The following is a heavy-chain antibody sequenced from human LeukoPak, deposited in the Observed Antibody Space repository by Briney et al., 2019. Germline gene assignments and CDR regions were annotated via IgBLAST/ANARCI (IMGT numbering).Heavy chain of an antibody. J-gene: IGHJ6*02. CDR3: ARDLLYGDTPYYGMDV. Sequence: ASVKVSCKASGYTFTGYYMHWVRQAPGQGLEWMGWINPNSGGTNYAQKFQGRVTMTRDTSISTAYVELSRLRSDDTAVYYCARDLLYGDTPYYGMDVWGQGTTVTVSS. CDR2: INPNSGGT. D-gene: IGHD4-17*01. CDR1: GYTFTGYY. V-gene: IGHV1-2*02.